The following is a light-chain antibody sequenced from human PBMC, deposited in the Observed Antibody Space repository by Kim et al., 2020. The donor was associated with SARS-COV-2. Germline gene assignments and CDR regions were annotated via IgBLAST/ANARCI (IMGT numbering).Light chain of an antibody. CDR1: KLGDKY. Sequence: SYELTQPPSVSVSPGQTASITCSGDKLGDKYACWYQQKPGQSPVLVIYQDSKRPSGIPERFSGSDSGNTDTLTISGTQAMDEADYYCQAWDSSSLVFGGGTQLTVL. CDR3: QAWDSSSLV. CDR2: QDS. J-gene: IGLJ3*02. V-gene: IGLV3-1*01.